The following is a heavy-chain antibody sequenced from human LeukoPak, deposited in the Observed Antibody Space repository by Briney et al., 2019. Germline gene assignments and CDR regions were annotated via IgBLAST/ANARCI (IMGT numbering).Heavy chain of an antibody. J-gene: IGHJ6*03. CDR1: GFTFSSYG. CDR2: IRYDGSNK. D-gene: IGHD5-18*01. CDR3: AKGNSYGYEYYYYMDV. Sequence: AGGSLRLSCAASGFTFSSYGMHWVRQAPGKGLEWVAFIRYDGSNKYYADSVEGRFTISRDNSKNTPYLQMNSLRAGDTAVYYCAKGNSYGYEYYYYMDVWGKGTTVTVSS. V-gene: IGHV3-30*02.